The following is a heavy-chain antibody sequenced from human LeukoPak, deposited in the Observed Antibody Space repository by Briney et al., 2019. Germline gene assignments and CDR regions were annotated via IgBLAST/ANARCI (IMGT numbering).Heavy chain of an antibody. CDR2: IYSSGTT. D-gene: IGHD6-13*01. Sequence: PSETLSVICTVSGGSISSYYWSWIRQPPGKGLEWIGYIYSSGTTKYNPSLKSRVTISVDTSKNQFSLKLRSVTAADTAVYYCARDGGYSSSWSQDFDYWGQGTLVTVSS. V-gene: IGHV4-59*01. CDR1: GGSISSYY. CDR3: ARDGGYSSSWSQDFDY. J-gene: IGHJ4*02.